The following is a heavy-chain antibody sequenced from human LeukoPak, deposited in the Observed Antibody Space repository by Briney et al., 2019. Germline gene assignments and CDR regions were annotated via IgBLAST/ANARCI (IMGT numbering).Heavy chain of an antibody. CDR1: GFTFSSYS. D-gene: IGHD2/OR15-2a*01. CDR2: ISSSSSYI. J-gene: IGHJ4*02. CDR3: AKGGPESGTFDY. V-gene: IGHV3-21*01. Sequence: GGSLRLSCAASGFTFSSYSMNWVRQAPGKGLEWVSSISSSSSYIYYADSVKGRFTISRDNAKNSLYLQMNSLRAEDTAVYYCAKGGPESGTFDYWGQGTLVTVSS.